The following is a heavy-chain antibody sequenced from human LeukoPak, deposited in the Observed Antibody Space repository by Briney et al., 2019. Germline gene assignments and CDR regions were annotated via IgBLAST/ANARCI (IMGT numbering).Heavy chain of an antibody. D-gene: IGHD3-10*01. CDR3: IRGSSSY. J-gene: IGHJ4*02. CDR2: IYNSNSYI. Sequence: GGSLRLSCAASGFTFSSYGMNWVRQAPGKGLEWVSSIYNSNSYIYYADSVKGRFTISRDNAKNSLYLQMNSLRVEDTGTYYCIRGSSSYWGQGTLVTV. V-gene: IGHV3-21*01. CDR1: GFTFSSYG.